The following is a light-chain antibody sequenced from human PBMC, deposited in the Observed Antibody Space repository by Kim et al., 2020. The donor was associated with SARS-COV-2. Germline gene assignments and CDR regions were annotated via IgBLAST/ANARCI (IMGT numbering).Light chain of an antibody. CDR3: QVWDGSTDHYV. CDR1: NIGNKN. Sequence: APGTAAKIPCAGNNIGNKNVQWYQQKAGQAPVLVISHDSDRPSEIPDRFSGSNSENTATLTISRVEAGDEADYYCQVWDGSTDHYVFGTGTKVTVL. CDR2: HDS. V-gene: IGLV3-21*04. J-gene: IGLJ1*01.